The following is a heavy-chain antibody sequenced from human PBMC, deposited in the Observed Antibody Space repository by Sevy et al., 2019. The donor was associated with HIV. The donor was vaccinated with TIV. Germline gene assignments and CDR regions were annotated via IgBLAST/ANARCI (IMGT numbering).Heavy chain of an antibody. D-gene: IGHD2-15*01. J-gene: IGHJ4*02. V-gene: IGHV3-48*01. Sequence: GGSLRLSCAASGFIFSNYYMTWVRQAPGKGLEWVSYISDRSDTISYADSVKGRFTISRDNAKNALYLQMSSLRGEYTAVYYCAGGRDGYCSGGSCYYGYFFDYWGQGTLVTVSS. CDR1: GFIFSNYY. CDR3: AGGRDGYCSGGSCYYGYFFDY. CDR2: ISDRSDTI.